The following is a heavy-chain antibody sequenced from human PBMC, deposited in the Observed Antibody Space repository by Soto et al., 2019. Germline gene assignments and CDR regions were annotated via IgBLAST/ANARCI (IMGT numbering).Heavy chain of an antibody. Sequence: SETLSLTCTVSGGSISSYYWSWIRQPPGKGLEWIGYIYYSGSTNYNPSLKSRVTISVDTSKNQFSLKLSSVTAADTAVYYCAGGWALRAGGDYYYGMDVWGQGTTVTVSS. CDR3: AGGWALRAGGDYYYGMDV. J-gene: IGHJ6*02. D-gene: IGHD2-21*01. V-gene: IGHV4-59*01. CDR1: GGSISSYY. CDR2: IYYSGST.